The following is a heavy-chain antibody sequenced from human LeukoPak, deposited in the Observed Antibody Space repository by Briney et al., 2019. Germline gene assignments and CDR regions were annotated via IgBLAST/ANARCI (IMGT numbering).Heavy chain of an antibody. J-gene: IGHJ6*03. V-gene: IGHV4-34*01. CDR1: GGSFSGYY. CDR3: ARVFHSSWYYYYYMDV. CDR2: INHSGST. Sequence: SETLSLTCAVYGGSFSGYYWSWIRQPPGKGLEWIGEINHSGSTNYNPSLKSRVTISIDTSKNQFSLKLTSVIAADTAVYYCARVFHSSWYYYYYMDVWGKGTTVTVSS. D-gene: IGHD6-13*01.